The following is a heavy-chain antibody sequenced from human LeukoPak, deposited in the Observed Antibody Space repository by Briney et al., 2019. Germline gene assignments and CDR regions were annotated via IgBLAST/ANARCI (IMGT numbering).Heavy chain of an antibody. CDR2: ISSSRSYT. CDR1: GFTFSDYY. CDR3: ARRYSSGWYVDF. D-gene: IGHD6-19*01. V-gene: IGHV3-11*03. Sequence: GGSLRLSCAASGFTFSDYYMSWLRQAPGKGLEWVSYISSSRSYTNYGDSVKGRFTISRDNAQNSLYLQMNSLRVEDTAVYYCARRYSSGWYVDFWGQGTLVTVSS. J-gene: IGHJ4*02.